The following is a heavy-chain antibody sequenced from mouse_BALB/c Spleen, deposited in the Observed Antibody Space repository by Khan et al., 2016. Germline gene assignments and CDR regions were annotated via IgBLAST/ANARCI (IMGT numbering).Heavy chain of an antibody. CDR1: GDSTTSGY. V-gene: IGHV3-8*02. J-gene: IGHJ2*01. Sequence: VQLKESGPSLVKPSQTLPLTCSVSGDSTTSGYWNWIRKFPGNKLEYMGYISYSGDTYYNQSFKSRISIPRDTSKNQYYLQLNSVTSEDTATYFYTRYDGYYFAYWGQGTALTVSS. CDR2: ISYSGDT. CDR3: TRYDGYYFAY. D-gene: IGHD2-3*01.